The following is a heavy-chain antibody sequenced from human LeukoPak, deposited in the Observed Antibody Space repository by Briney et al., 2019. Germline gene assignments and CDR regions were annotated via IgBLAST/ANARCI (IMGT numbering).Heavy chain of an antibody. J-gene: IGHJ4*02. D-gene: IGHD2-21*02. CDR2: ITSGSSYI. CDR1: GFTFSSYS. Sequence: GGSLRLSCAASGFTFSSYSMNWVRQAPGKGLEWVSSITSGSSYIYYADSVKGRFTISRDNAKSSLFLQMNSLRAEDTAVYYCAREDCGGDCCLFDHWCQRTLVTVSS. CDR3: AREDCGGDCCLFDH. V-gene: IGHV3-21*01.